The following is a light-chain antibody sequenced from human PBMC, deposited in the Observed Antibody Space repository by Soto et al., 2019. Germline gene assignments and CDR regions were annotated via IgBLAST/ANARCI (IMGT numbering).Light chain of an antibody. CDR2: AAS. Sequence: DIQMTQSPSSLSASVGDRVTITCRASQSISSYLNWYQQKPGKAPKLLIYAASNLQSGVPSRFSGSGSGTDFTLTISSLQPDDFATYYCQQSYSTPPWTFGQGTKVEIK. CDR3: QQSYSTPPWT. CDR1: QSISSY. V-gene: IGKV1-39*01. J-gene: IGKJ1*01.